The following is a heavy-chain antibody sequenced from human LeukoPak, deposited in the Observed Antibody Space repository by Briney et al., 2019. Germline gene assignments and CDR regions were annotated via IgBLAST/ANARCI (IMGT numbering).Heavy chain of an antibody. CDR1: GYTFTGYY. D-gene: IGHD3-3*01. V-gene: IGHV1-2*02. Sequence: GASVTVSCKASGYTFTGYYLHWVRQAPGQGLEWMGWINPNSGGTNYAQKFQGRVTLTRDTSISTASMEPSRLTSDDTAVYYCARGGTYDFWSDYSSAGLDVWGQGTTVTVSS. CDR3: ARGGTYDFWSDYSSAGLDV. J-gene: IGHJ6*02. CDR2: INPNSGGT.